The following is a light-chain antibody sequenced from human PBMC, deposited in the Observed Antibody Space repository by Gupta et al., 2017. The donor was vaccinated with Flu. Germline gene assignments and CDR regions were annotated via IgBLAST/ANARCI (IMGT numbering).Light chain of an antibody. CDR1: TGPVTSGHY. J-gene: IGLJ2*01. CDR3: LHSYSGARPV. Sequence: QAVVTQEPSLTVSPGGTVTLTCVSSTGPVTSGHYPYWFQQKPGQAPRTLIFDTSHKHSWTPARFSGSLLGGKAALTLSGAQPEDEGDYYCLHSYSGARPVFGGGTKLTVL. V-gene: IGLV7-46*01. CDR2: DTS.